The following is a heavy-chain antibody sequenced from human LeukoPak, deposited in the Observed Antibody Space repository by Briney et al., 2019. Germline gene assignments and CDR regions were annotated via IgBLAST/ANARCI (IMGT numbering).Heavy chain of an antibody. CDR3: AKVRGYSYGLEEF. V-gene: IGHV3-23*01. CDR2: LSGSGGST. Sequence: GGSLRLSCAASGVTFRDSAMTWVRQTPGKGLEGLAALSGSGGSTYYADSVKGPFTISRDNSKNTLYLQMNGLRVGDTAIYYCAKVRGYSYGLEEFWGQGTRVTVSS. CDR1: GVTFRDSA. J-gene: IGHJ4*02. D-gene: IGHD5-18*01.